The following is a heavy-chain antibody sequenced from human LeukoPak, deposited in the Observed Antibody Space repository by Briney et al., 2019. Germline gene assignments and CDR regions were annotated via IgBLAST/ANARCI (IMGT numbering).Heavy chain of an antibody. Sequence: GGARQISGKGSGYYFTSYWISGARQMPGKGVEGMGRSDPSDSYTNYSASFQGHVTISADKSISTAYLQWSSLKASDTAMYYCARHPVATTYYYYYYGMDVWGKGTTVTVSS. CDR1: GYYFTSYW. CDR2: SDPSDSYT. V-gene: IGHV5-10-1*01. CDR3: ARHPVATTYYYYYYGMDV. D-gene: IGHD5-12*01. J-gene: IGHJ6*04.